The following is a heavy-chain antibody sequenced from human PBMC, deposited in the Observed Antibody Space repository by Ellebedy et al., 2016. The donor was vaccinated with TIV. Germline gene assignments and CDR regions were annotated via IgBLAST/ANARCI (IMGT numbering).Heavy chain of an antibody. V-gene: IGHV4-39*01. CDR1: GGSISSSSYY. Sequence: MPSETLSLTCTVSGGSISSSSYYWGWIRQPPGKGLEWIGSIYYSGSSDYNPSLKSRVTISVDTSKNQFSLKLSSVTAADTAVHYGAGRGRWLQLEIPDAFDIWGQGTMVTVSS. J-gene: IGHJ3*02. CDR3: AGRGRWLQLEIPDAFDI. D-gene: IGHD5-24*01. CDR2: IYYSGSS.